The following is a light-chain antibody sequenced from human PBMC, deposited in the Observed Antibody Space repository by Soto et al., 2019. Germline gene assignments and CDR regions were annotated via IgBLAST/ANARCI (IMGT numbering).Light chain of an antibody. CDR2: GNT. V-gene: IGLV1-40*01. J-gene: IGLJ2*01. CDR1: SSNIGAGYD. CDR3: QSYDISLSVSVV. Sequence: QSVLTQPPSVSGAPGQRVTISCTGSSSNIGAGYDVQWYQQLQGAAPRLLIFGNTNRPSGVPDRLSGSRSGTSASLAISGLQAEDEADYYCQSYDISLSVSVVFGGGTKVTVL.